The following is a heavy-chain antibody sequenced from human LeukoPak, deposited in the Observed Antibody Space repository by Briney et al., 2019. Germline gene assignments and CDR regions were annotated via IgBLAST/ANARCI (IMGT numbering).Heavy chain of an antibody. J-gene: IGHJ3*02. CDR1: GFTFSSYA. D-gene: IGHD6-19*01. Sequence: GGSLRLSCAASGFTFSSYAMSWVRQAPGKGLEWVSAISGSGGSTYYADSVKGRFTISRDNSKNTLYLQMNSLRAEDTAVYYCAKDRIAVAGSSDAFDIWGQGTMVTVSS. V-gene: IGHV3-23*01. CDR3: AKDRIAVAGSSDAFDI. CDR2: ISGSGGST.